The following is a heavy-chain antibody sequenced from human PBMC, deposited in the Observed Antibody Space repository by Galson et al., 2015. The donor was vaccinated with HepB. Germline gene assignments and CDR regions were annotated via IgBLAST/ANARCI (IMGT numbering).Heavy chain of an antibody. V-gene: IGHV1-69*02. CDR1: GGTFSSYT. CDR2: IIPILGIA. J-gene: IGHJ3*02. Sequence: SVKVSCKASGGTFSSYTISWVRQAPGQGLEWMGRIIPILGIANYAQKFQGRVTITADKSTSTAYMELSSLRSEDTAVYYCARPGLGLWFGDDAFDIWGQGTMVTVSS. D-gene: IGHD3-10*01. CDR3: ARPGLGLWFGDDAFDI.